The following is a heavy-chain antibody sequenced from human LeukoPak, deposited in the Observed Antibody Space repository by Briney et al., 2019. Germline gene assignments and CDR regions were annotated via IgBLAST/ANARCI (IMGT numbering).Heavy chain of an antibody. CDR2: INHSGST. Sequence: PSETLSLTCAVYGGSFSGYYWSWIRQPPGKGLEWIGEINHSGSTNYNPSLKSRVTILVDTSKNQFSLKLSSVTAADTAVYYCARALGPRYYDSSGLRVFDYWGQGTLVTVSS. D-gene: IGHD3-22*01. J-gene: IGHJ4*02. CDR1: GGSFSGYY. V-gene: IGHV4-34*01. CDR3: ARALGPRYYDSSGLRVFDY.